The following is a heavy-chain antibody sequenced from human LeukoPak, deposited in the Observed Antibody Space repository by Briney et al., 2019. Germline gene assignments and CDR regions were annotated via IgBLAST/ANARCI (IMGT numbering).Heavy chain of an antibody. CDR3: ARQGSGWRTIDY. J-gene: IGHJ4*02. D-gene: IGHD6-19*01. CDR2: IYYSGSI. CDR1: GGSISSYY. V-gene: IGHV4-59*08. Sequence: PSETLSLTCTVSGGSISSYYWSWIRQPPGKGLEWIGYIYYSGSINYNPSLKSRVTISVDTSKNQFSLKLSSVTAADTAVYYCARQGSGWRTIDYWGQGTLVTVST.